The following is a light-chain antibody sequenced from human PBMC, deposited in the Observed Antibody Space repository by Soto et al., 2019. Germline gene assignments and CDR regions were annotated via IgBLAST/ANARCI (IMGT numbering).Light chain of an antibody. CDR3: SSEVTSSTLV. V-gene: IGLV2-14*03. CDR1: SSDVGYYNY. Sequence: QSALTQPASVSGSPGQSITISCTGNSSDVGYYNYVSWYQQHPGKAPNLMIYDVSNRPSGVSNRFSGSKCGNTASLTISGLQAEDGANYYCSSEVTSSTLVFGRGTKLTVL. J-gene: IGLJ2*01. CDR2: DVS.